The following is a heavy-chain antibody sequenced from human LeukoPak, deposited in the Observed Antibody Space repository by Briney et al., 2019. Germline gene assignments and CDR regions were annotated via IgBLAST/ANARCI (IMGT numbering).Heavy chain of an antibody. J-gene: IGHJ6*03. CDR2: IYYSGST. Sequence: SETLSLTCTVSGGSISSYYWSWIRQPPWKGLEWIGYIYYSGSTNYNPSLKSRVTISVDTSKNQVSLRLSSVTAADTAVYYCARAGSGVNIYYSYYMDVWGKGTTVTVSS. D-gene: IGHD6-25*01. CDR3: ARAGSGVNIYYSYYMDV. V-gene: IGHV4-59*01. CDR1: GGSISSYY.